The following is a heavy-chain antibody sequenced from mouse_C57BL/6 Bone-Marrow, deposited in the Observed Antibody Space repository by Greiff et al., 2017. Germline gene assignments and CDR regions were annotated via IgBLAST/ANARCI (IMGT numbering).Heavy chain of an antibody. CDR2: ISSGGSYT. CDR3: AAQALVLYAMDY. CDR1: GFTFSSYG. Sequence: DVTLVESGGDLVKPGGSLKLSCAASGFTFSSYGMSWVRQTPDKRLEWVATISSGGSYTFYPDSVKGRFTFSRDTAKNTQYLQMSSLKSEDTAMYYCAAQALVLYAMDYWGQGTSVTVSS. V-gene: IGHV5-6*02. J-gene: IGHJ4*01. D-gene: IGHD3-2*02.